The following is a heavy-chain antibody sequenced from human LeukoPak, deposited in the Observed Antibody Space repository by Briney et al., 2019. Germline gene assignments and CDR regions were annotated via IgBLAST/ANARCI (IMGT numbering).Heavy chain of an antibody. CDR2: INHSGST. J-gene: IGHJ4*02. D-gene: IGHD6-19*01. Sequence: SETLSLTCAVYGGSFSGYYWSWVRQPPGKGLEWIGEINHSGSTNYNPSLKSRVTISVDTSKKQFSLKRSSVTAADTAVYYCARPFLRFSSGWHFDYWGQGILVTVSS. CDR1: GGSFSGYY. V-gene: IGHV4-34*01. CDR3: ARPFLRFSSGWHFDY.